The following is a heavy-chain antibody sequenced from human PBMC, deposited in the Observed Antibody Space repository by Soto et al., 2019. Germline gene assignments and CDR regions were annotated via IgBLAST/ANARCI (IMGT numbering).Heavy chain of an antibody. CDR2: INPNGGST. V-gene: IGHV1-46*01. CDR1: GYTFINYY. CDR3: AVVDTSMALSTYYYAMDV. D-gene: IGHD5-18*01. Sequence: QVQLVQSGAEVKKPGASVKVSCRASGYTFINYYIQWVRQAPGQGLEWMGIINPNGGSTTYAQKFQGRLTLTRDTSTNTVNMELSSLRSEDTAVYYCAVVDTSMALSTYYYAMDVWGQGTTVIVSS. J-gene: IGHJ6*02.